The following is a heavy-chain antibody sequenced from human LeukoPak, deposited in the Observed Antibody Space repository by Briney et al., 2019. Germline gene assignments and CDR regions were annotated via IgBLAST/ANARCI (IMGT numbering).Heavy chain of an antibody. CDR3: ALGVHYDSSGYDT. Sequence: SETLSLTCTVFGGSISSYYWSWIRQPPGKGLEWIGYIYYSGSTNYNPSLKSRVTISPDTSKNQFSLKLRSVTAADTAVYYCALGVHYDSSGYDTWGQGTLVTVSS. J-gene: IGHJ5*02. V-gene: IGHV4-59*01. D-gene: IGHD3-22*01. CDR1: GGSISSYY. CDR2: IYYSGST.